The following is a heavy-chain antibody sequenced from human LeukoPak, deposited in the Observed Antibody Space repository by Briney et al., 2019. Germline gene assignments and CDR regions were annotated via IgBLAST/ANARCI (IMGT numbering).Heavy chain of an antibody. J-gene: IGHJ4*02. V-gene: IGHV3-23*01. Sequence: GGSLRLSCAASGFTVSSNYMSWVRQAPGKGLEWVSSISGGGGTTYYADSAKGRFTISRDNSQNTLYLQMNSLRAEDTAVYYCARDYADYVGYFFFDYWGQGTLVTVSS. CDR1: GFTVSSNY. D-gene: IGHD4-17*01. CDR3: ARDYADYVGYFFFDY. CDR2: ISGGGGTT.